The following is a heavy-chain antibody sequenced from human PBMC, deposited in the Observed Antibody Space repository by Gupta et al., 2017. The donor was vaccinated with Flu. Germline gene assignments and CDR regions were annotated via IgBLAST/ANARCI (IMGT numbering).Heavy chain of an antibody. CDR3: AKVRPGVVVVPAAPREPYYYGMDV. V-gene: IGHV3-30*18. CDR1: SSYG. Sequence: SSYGMHWVRQAPGKGLEWVAVISYDGSNKYYADSVKGRFTISRDNSKNTLYLQMNSLRAEDTAVYYCAKVRPGVVVVPAAPREPYYYGMDVWGQGTTVTVSS. D-gene: IGHD2-2*01. J-gene: IGHJ6*02. CDR2: ISYDGSNK.